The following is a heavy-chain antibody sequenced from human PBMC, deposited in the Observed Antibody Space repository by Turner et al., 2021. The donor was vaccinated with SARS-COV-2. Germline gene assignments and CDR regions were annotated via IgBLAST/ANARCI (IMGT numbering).Heavy chain of an antibody. D-gene: IGHD3-22*01. CDR3: ARDWRYYYDSSGYFDY. CDR1: GFTFSNYA. J-gene: IGHJ4*02. CDR2: ISGGGGTT. Sequence: EVQLLESGGGLVQPGGARGLSWAASGFTFSNYAMSWVRQAPGKGLGWVSAISGGGGTTYPADSVEGRFTISRDNSMNTLFLQMNSLRAEDTAIYYCARDWRYYYDSSGYFDYWGQGTLVTVSS. V-gene: IGHV3-23*01.